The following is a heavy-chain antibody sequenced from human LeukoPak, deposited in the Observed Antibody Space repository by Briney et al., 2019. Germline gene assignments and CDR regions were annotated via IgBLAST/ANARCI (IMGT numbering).Heavy chain of an antibody. CDR1: GGSISSYY. CDR2: IYTSGST. CDR3: ARGKNIVVVVAALNWFDP. J-gene: IGHJ5*02. Sequence: SETLSLTCTVSGGSISSYYWSWIRQPAGKGLEWIGRIYTSGSTNYNPSLKSRVTISVDKSKNQFSLKLSSVTAADTAVYYCARGKNIVVVVAALNWFDPWGQGTLVTVSS. V-gene: IGHV4-4*07. D-gene: IGHD2-15*01.